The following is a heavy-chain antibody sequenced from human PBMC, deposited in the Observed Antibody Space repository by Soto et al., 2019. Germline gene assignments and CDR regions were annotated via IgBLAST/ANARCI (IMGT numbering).Heavy chain of an antibody. CDR3: ASMRTRKLGAWYFDL. D-gene: IGHD7-27*01. V-gene: IGHV1-69*02. J-gene: IGHJ2*01. CDR1: GGTFSSYT. Sequence: ASVKVSCKASGGTFSSYTISWVRQAPGQGLEWMGRIIPILGIANYAQKFQGRVTITADKSTSTAYMELSSLRSEDTAVYYCASMRTRKLGAWYFDLWGRGTLVTVSS. CDR2: IIPILGIA.